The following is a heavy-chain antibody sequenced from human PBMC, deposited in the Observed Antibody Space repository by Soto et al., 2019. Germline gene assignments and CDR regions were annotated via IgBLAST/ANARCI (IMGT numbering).Heavy chain of an antibody. CDR3: AAFGIVSPGFDY. CDR1: GGSFSGYY. J-gene: IGHJ4*02. CDR2: INHSGST. D-gene: IGHD3-22*01. V-gene: IGHV4-34*01. Sequence: SETLSLTCAVYGGSFSGYYWSWIRQPPGKGLEWIGEINHSGSTNYNPSLKSRVTISVDTSKNQFSLKLSSVTAADTAVYYCAAFGIVSPGFDYWGQGTLVTVSS.